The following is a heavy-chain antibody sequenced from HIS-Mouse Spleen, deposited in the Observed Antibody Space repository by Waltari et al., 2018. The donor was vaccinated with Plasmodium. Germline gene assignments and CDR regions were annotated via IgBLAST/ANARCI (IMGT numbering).Heavy chain of an antibody. Sequence: QVTLRESGPALVKPTQTLTLTCTFSGFSLSTSGMCVTWIRQPPGKALEWLARIDWDDDKYYSKSLKTRLTISKDTSKTQVVLTMTNMDPVDTATYYCARTTYSSSSAKYYYYGMDVWGQGTTVTVSS. V-gene: IGHV2-70*15. J-gene: IGHJ6*02. CDR3: ARTTYSSSSAKYYYYGMDV. CDR2: IDWDDDK. CDR1: GFSLSTSGMC. D-gene: IGHD6-6*01.